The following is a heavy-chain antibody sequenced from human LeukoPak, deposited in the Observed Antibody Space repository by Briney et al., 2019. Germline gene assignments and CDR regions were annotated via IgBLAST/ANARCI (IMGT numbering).Heavy chain of an antibody. CDR2: VNESGGT. V-gene: IGHV4-34*01. Sequence: SETLSLTCAVYVGSFSGYHWNWIRQPPGKGPEWIGEVNESGGTNINPSLRSRVILSVDTSMNQFSLKLNSVTAADTAVYYCAGYGEYWDWYFDLWGRGTPVTVSP. J-gene: IGHJ2*01. CDR3: AGYGEYWDWYFDL. D-gene: IGHD4-17*01. CDR1: VGSFSGYH.